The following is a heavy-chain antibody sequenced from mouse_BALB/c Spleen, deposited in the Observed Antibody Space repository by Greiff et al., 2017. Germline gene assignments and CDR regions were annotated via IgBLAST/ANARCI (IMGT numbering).Heavy chain of an antibody. CDR3: ARDGGITTGGFDY. D-gene: IGHD2-4*01. J-gene: IGHJ2*01. Sequence: EVKLMESGGGLVQPGGSRKLSCAASGFTFSDYGMAWVRQAPGKGPEWVAFISNLAYSIYYADTVTGRFTISRENAKNTLYLEMSSLRSEDTAMYYCARDGGITTGGFDYWGQGTTLTVSS. CDR2: ISNLAYSI. CDR1: GFTFSDYG. V-gene: IGHV5-15*02.